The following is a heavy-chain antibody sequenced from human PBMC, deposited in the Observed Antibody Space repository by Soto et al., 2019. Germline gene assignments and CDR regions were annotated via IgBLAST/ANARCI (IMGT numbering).Heavy chain of an antibody. J-gene: IGHJ6*02. CDR3: AGSVYYYYYGMDV. Sequence: SETLSLTCAVYGGSFSGYYWSWIRQPPGKGLEWIGEINHSGSTNYDPSLKSRVTISVDTSKNQFSLKLSSVTAADTAVYYCAGSVYYYYYGMDVWGQGTTVTVSS. D-gene: IGHD3-10*01. V-gene: IGHV4-34*01. CDR2: INHSGST. CDR1: GGSFSGYY.